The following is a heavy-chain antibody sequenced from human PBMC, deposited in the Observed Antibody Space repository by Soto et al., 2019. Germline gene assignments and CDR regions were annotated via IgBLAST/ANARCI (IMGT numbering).Heavy chain of an antibody. J-gene: IGHJ3*02. CDR2: IGAYNGDT. CDR3: ARDRGYSPDSFDI. Sequence: QVQLVQSGGEVKKPGASVKVSCKASGYTFSTYGISWVRQAPGQGLKWMGWIGAYNGDTNYAQKLQCRVTMTTDTATSTAYMELTSLRSADTAIYYCARDRGYSPDSFDIWGQGTMVTVNS. V-gene: IGHV1-18*01. CDR1: GYTFSTYG. D-gene: IGHD5-18*01.